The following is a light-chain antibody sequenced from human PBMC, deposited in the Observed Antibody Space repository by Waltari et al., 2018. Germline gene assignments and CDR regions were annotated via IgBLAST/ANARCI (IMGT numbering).Light chain of an antibody. CDR3: QVWDKVNDDMV. V-gene: IGLV3-21*02. CDR2: ENI. Sequence: SYVLTQPPSVSVAPGQTARVPCGGSNLRSSRVNWYQQKTGQAPGLVVHENIAGPPGIPERFSGSNIGDTATLTISRVEAGDEADYYCQVWDKVNDDMVFGGGTKVTVL. CDR1: NLRSSR. J-gene: IGLJ2*01.